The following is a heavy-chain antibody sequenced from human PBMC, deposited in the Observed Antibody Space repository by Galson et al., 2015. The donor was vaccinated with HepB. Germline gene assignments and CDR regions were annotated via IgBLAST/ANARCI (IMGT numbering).Heavy chain of an antibody. CDR3: ASNTVTTSPYFYDYMDV. Sequence: PGRGLEWIGYISDSGNTNYHPSLKSRITISVDTSKNQFSLRLSSVTAADTAVYYCASNTVTTSPYFYDYMDVWGKGTTVTVSS. D-gene: IGHD4-11*01. J-gene: IGHJ6*03. V-gene: IGHV4-59*12. CDR2: ISDSGNT.